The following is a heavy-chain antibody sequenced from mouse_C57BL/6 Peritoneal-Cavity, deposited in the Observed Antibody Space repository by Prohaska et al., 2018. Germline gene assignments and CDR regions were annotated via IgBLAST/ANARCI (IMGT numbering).Heavy chain of an antibody. Sequence: EVQLLETGGGLVQPGGSRGLSCEGSGFTFSGFWMSWVRQTPGKTLEWIGDINSDCSAINYAPSIKDRFTIFRDNDKSTLYLQMSNVRSEDTATYFCMRYGNYWYFDVWGTGTTVTASS. V-gene: IGHV11-2*01. J-gene: IGHJ1*03. CDR1: GFTFSGFW. D-gene: IGHD2-1*01. CDR3: MRYGNYWYFDV. CDR2: INSDCSAI.